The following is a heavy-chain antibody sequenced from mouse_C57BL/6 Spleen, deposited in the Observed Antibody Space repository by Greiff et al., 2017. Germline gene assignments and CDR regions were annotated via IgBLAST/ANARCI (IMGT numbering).Heavy chain of an antibody. J-gene: IGHJ4*01. D-gene: IGHD2-10*01. CDR1: GFTFSDYG. CDR3: ARPYPFYAMDY. CDR2: ISSGSSTI. Sequence: EVKLVESGGGLVKPGGSLKLSCAASGFTFSDYGMHWVRQAPEKGLEWVAYISSGSSTIYYADTVKGRFTISRDTAKNTLFLQMTSLRSEDTAMYYCARPYPFYAMDYWGQGTSVTVSS. V-gene: IGHV5-17*01.